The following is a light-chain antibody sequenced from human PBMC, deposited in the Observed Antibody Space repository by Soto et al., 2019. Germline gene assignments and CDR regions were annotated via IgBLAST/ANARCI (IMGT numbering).Light chain of an antibody. CDR1: QSVSSY. J-gene: IGKJ1*01. V-gene: IGKV3-11*01. Sequence: EIVLTQSPATLSLSPGERATLSCRASQSVSSYLAWYQHKPGQAPRLLIYDASNRATGIPARFSGSGSGTVFSLTISSLEPEDFGVDYFQQRSNWPPTWTFGQGTKVEIK. CDR2: DAS. CDR3: QQRSNWPPTWT.